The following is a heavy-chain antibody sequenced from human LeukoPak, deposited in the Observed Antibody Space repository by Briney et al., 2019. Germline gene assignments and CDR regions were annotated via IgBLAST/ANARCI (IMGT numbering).Heavy chain of an antibody. D-gene: IGHD3-16*01. CDR1: GFTFSSYA. V-gene: IGHV3-64D*09. Sequence: SGGSLRLSCSASGFTFSSYAMHWVRQAPGKGLEYVSAISSNGGSTYYADSVKGRFTISRDNIKNTLYLQMSSLRAEDTAVYYCGMITGRVGAFDIWGQGTMVTVSS. J-gene: IGHJ3*02. CDR2: ISSNGGST. CDR3: GMITGRVGAFDI.